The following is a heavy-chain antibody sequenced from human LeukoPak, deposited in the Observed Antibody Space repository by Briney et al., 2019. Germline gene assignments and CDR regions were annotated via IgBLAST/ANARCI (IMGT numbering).Heavy chain of an antibody. D-gene: IGHD2-8*02. CDR1: GYTLTNYY. V-gene: IGHV1-46*01. Sequence: ASVKVSCKASGYTLTNYYMHWVRQAPGQGLEWMGLINPTGSSTNYAQKFRGRVTMTRDTSTSTVYMELSSLRSEDTAVYYCAREGSGGYYWGQGTLVTVSS. J-gene: IGHJ4*02. CDR3: AREGSGGYY. CDR2: INPTGSST.